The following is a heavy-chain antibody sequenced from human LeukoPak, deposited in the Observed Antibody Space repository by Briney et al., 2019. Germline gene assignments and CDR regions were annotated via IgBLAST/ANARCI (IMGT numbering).Heavy chain of an antibody. CDR3: ARAAGFDY. Sequence: PSETLSLTCAVYGGSFSGYYWSWIRQPPGKGLEWIGEINRSGSTNYNPSLKSRVTISVDTSKNQFSLKLSSVTAADTAVYYCARAAGFDYWGQGTLVTVSS. J-gene: IGHJ4*02. CDR2: INRSGST. V-gene: IGHV4-34*01. CDR1: GGSFSGYY.